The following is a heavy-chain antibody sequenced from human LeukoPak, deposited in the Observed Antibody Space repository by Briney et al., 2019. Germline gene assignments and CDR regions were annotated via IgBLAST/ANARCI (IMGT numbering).Heavy chain of an antibody. CDR2: IYYSGST. J-gene: IGHJ5*02. CDR1: GGSFSSYY. Sequence: SETLSLTCAVYGGSFSSYYRGWIRQPPGKGLEWIGSIYYSGSTYYNPSLKSRVTISVDTSKNHFSLKLSSVTAADTAVYYCARDRGDYGWFDPWGQGTLVTVSS. CDR3: ARDRGDYGWFDP. D-gene: IGHD4-17*01. V-gene: IGHV4-39*02.